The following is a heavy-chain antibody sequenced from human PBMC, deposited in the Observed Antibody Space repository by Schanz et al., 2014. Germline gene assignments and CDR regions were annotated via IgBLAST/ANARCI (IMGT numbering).Heavy chain of an antibody. J-gene: IGHJ4*02. CDR3: ARGLIAAAGGAFDY. CDR2: ISGSGGST. D-gene: IGHD6-13*01. CDR1: GFTFSSYA. V-gene: IGHV3-23*04. Sequence: VQLVESGGGVVQPGRSLRLSCAASGFTFSSYAMSWVRQAPGKGLEWVSAISGSGGSTYYADSVKGRFTISRDNSKTTVYLQMNSLRAGDAAVYYCARGLIAAAGGAFDYWGQGTLVTVSS.